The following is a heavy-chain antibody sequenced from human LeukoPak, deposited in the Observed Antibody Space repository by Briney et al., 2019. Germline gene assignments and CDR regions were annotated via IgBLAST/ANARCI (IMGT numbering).Heavy chain of an antibody. V-gene: IGHV3-53*01. CDR2: IYSGGST. CDR3: ARGAYSGSYYWFDP. CDR1: GFTVSSNY. D-gene: IGHD1-26*01. J-gene: IGHJ5*02. Sequence: LSGGSLRLSCAASGFTVSSNYMSWVRQAPGKGLGWVSVIYSGGSTYYADSVKGRFTISRDNSKNTLYLQMNSLRAEDTAVYYCARGAYSGSYYWFDPWGQGTLVTVSS.